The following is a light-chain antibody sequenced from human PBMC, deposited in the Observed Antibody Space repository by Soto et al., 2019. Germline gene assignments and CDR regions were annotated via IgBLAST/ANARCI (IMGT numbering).Light chain of an antibody. V-gene: IGKV3-20*01. CDR1: QSVRSSY. J-gene: IGKJ1*01. CDR2: GAS. CDR3: QQYHSSPRT. Sequence: EIVLTQSPGTLSLSQGERATLSCSASQSVRSSYLAWYQQKPGQAPRLLIYGASSRATGIPDRFSGSGSGTDFTLTISRLEPEDFAVYYCQQYHSSPRTFGQGTKVDIK.